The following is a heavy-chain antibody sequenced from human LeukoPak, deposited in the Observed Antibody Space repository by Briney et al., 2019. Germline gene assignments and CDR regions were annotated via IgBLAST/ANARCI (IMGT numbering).Heavy chain of an antibody. V-gene: IGHV3-30*18. J-gene: IGHJ6*02. CDR3: AKESLDTEQRNYNYYGLDV. Sequence: GGSLRLSCAASGFTFNTYTMNWVRQAPGKGLEWVAFISYDGSKKRYADSVEDRFTISRDNSRNRLYVQVNSLRAEDTAVYYCAKESLDTEQRNYNYYGLDVWGQGTTVTVSS. CDR2: ISYDGSKK. D-gene: IGHD1-1*01. CDR1: GFTFNTYT.